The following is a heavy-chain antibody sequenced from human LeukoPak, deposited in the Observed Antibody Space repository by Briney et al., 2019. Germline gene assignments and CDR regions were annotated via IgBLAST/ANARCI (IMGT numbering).Heavy chain of an antibody. D-gene: IGHD6-19*01. CDR2: IYPGDSDT. V-gene: IGHV5-51*01. Sequence: WIRQPPGKGLEWMGIIYPGDSDTRYSPSFQGQVTISADKSISTAYLQWSSLKASDTAMYYCARSSGSGWYEYWGQGTLVTVSS. CDR3: ARSSGSGWYEY. J-gene: IGHJ4*02.